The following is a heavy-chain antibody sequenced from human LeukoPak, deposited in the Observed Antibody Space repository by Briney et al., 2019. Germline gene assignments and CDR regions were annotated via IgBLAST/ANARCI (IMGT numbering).Heavy chain of an antibody. Sequence: GGSLRLSCAASGFTFSDYYRSWIRQAPGKGLEWVSYISSSGSTIYYADSVKGLFTISREHAKNSLDLQMNSRGSEDTAVYYCANMVRGGYYFDYWGQGTLVTVSS. CDR1: GFTFSDYY. D-gene: IGHD3-10*01. J-gene: IGHJ4*02. CDR3: ANMVRGGYYFDY. V-gene: IGHV3-11*04. CDR2: ISSSGSTI.